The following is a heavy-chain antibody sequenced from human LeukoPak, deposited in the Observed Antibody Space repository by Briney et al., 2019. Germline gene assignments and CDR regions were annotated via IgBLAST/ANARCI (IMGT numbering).Heavy chain of an antibody. Sequence: GGSLRLSCAASGFTFSSYWMSWVRQAPGKGLEWVANIKQDGSEKYYVDSVKGRFTISRDNAKNSLYLQMNSLRAEDTAVYYCARVAGTTLRSDFDYWGQGTLVTVSS. CDR2: IKQDGSEK. J-gene: IGHJ4*02. D-gene: IGHD1-1*01. V-gene: IGHV3-7*01. CDR3: ARVAGTTLRSDFDY. CDR1: GFTFSSYW.